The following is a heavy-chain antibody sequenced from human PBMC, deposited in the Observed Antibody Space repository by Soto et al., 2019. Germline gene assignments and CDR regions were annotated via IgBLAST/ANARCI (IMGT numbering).Heavy chain of an antibody. CDR2: ISDDGTKK. CDR3: AREEDYCSNGLCRTYFDF. CDR1: GFTFRTYA. D-gene: IGHD2-21*01. Sequence: QVQLVASGRGVVQPGRSLRLSCAASGFTFRTYAMHWVRQAPGKGLEWVAVISDDGTKKYYPDSVKGRFTIARDNPKNTMYLQMNSLRAEDTAVYYCAREEDYCSNGLCRTYFDFWSQGTLVIVSS. J-gene: IGHJ4*02. V-gene: IGHV3-30-3*01.